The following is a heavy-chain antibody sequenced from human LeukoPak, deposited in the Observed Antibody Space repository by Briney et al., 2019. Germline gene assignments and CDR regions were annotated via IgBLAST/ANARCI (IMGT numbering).Heavy chain of an antibody. J-gene: IGHJ4*02. V-gene: IGHV3-7*05. CDR3: ARGGHRNLDY. CDR1: GFTFSDYS. Sequence: PGRSLRLSCAASGFTFSDYSMTWVRQAPGKGLEWVATIKDGGSEKYYVDSVKGRFTISRDNAGNSVHLQMNSLRAEDTAVYYCARGGHRNLDYWGQGALVTVSS. CDR2: IKDGGSEK.